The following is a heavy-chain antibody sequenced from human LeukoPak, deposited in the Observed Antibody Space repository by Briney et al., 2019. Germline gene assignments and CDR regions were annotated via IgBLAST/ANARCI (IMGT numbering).Heavy chain of an antibody. CDR1: GYTFTGYW. D-gene: IGHD1-26*01. CDR3: ARRGSGSYYGPVGPDY. Sequence: ASVKVSCKASGYTFTGYWIHWVRQAPGQGLEWMGWISAYNGNTNCAQKLQGRVTMTTDTSTSTAYMELRSLRSDDTAVYYCARRGSGSYYGPVGPDYWGQGTLVTVSS. V-gene: IGHV1-18*04. J-gene: IGHJ4*02. CDR2: ISAYNGNT.